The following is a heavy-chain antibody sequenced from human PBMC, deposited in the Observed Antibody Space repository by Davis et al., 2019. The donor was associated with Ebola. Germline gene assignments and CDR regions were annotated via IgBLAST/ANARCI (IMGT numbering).Heavy chain of an antibody. V-gene: IGHV5-51*01. D-gene: IGHD3-22*01. J-gene: IGHJ6*03. CDR3: ARRSTETYYYDSSGYYYYYYMDV. CDR2: IYPGDSDT. Sequence: GESLKISCKGSGYSFTSYWIGWVRQMPGKGLEWMGIIYPGDSDTRYSPSFQGQVTISADKSISTAYLQWSSLKASDTAMYYCARRSTETYYYDSSGYYYYYYMDVWGKGTTVTVSS. CDR1: GYSFTSYW.